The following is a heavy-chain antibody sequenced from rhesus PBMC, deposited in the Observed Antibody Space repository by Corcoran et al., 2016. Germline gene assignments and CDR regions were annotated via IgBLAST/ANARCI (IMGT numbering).Heavy chain of an antibody. CDR1: GGSISDNY. CDR2: ISVSVVTT. V-gene: IGHV4-173*01. D-gene: IGHD2-39*02. CDR3: ARGSGGHGLDS. Sequence: QVQLQESGPGLVKPSETLSLTCAVSGGSISDNYWSWIRQSPGKGLEWIGRISVSVVTTDSSPSLKSRLAISTATSKNHFSLKLTSVTAADTAIYYCARGSGGHGLDSWGQGVVVTVSS. J-gene: IGHJ6*01.